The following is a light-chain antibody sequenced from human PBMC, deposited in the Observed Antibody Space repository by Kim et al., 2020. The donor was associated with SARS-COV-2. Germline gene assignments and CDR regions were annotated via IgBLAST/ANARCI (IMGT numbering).Light chain of an antibody. CDR2: QDE. CDR3: QVWESTTTV. Sequence: SYDLTQPPSVSVSPGQTASITCSGERLGNKYVCWYQKKPGQSPVVVMYQDERRPSGIPERFSGSNSGNTATLTISGTQAMDEADYYCQVWESTTTVFGGGTQLTVL. CDR1: RLGNKY. J-gene: IGLJ2*01. V-gene: IGLV3-1*01.